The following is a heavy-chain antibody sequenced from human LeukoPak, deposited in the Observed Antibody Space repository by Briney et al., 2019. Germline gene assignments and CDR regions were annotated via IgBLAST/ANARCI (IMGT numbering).Heavy chain of an antibody. J-gene: IGHJ4*02. D-gene: IGHD3-22*01. Sequence: PGGSLRLSCAVSGFTFSSYWMHWVRQAPGNGLVWVSRLNSDGSSTSYADSVKGRFTISRDNAKNTLYLQMNSLRAEDTAVYYCARMYYHDSSDYYWAPDYWGQGTLVTVSS. V-gene: IGHV3-74*01. CDR1: GFTFSSYW. CDR2: LNSDGSST. CDR3: ARMYYHDSSDYYWAPDY.